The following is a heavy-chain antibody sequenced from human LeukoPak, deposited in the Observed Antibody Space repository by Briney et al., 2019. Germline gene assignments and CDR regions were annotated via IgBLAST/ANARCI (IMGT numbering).Heavy chain of an antibody. CDR3: AKGKGGSARDYYYYYHMDV. J-gene: IGHJ6*03. D-gene: IGHD1-26*01. Sequence: PGGSLRLSCAASGFTVSSNYMSWVRQAPGKGLEWVSVIYSGGSTYYADSVKGRFTISRDNSKNTLYLQMNSLRAEDTAVYYCAKGKGGSARDYYYYYHMDVWGKGTTVTVSS. V-gene: IGHV3-53*01. CDR1: GFTVSSNY. CDR2: IYSGGST.